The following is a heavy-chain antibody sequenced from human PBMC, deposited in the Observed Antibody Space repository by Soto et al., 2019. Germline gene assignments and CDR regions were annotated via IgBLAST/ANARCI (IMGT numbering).Heavy chain of an antibody. CDR2: ISSSSSTI. D-gene: IGHD1-26*01. J-gene: IGHJ6*02. CDR1: GFTFSSYS. Sequence: GGSLRLSCAASGFTFSSYSMNWVRQSPGKGLEWVSYISSSSSTIYYAGSVKGRFTISRDNAKNSLYLQMNSLRDEDTAVYYCARRYRVRGWDYYGMDVWGQGTTVTVSS. CDR3: ARRYRVRGWDYYGMDV. V-gene: IGHV3-48*02.